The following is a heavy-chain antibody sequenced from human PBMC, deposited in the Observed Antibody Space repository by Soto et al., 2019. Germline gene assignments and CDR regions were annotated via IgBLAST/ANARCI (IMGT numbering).Heavy chain of an antibody. CDR2: ISGSGGNT. Sequence: GGSLRLSCAVSGFSSSSYAMAWVRQAPGKGLEWVSAISGSGGNTYYADSAKGRFTISRDNSKNTLYLQMNSLRAEDTAVYYCARDPSYDFWSEFDSWGQGILATVSS. CDR1: GFSSSSYA. CDR3: ARDPSYDFWSEFDS. J-gene: IGHJ4*02. V-gene: IGHV3-23*01. D-gene: IGHD3-3*01.